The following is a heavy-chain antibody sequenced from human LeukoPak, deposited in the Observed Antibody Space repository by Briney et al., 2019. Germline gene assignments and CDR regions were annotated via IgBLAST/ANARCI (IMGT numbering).Heavy chain of an antibody. J-gene: IGHJ4*02. V-gene: IGHV4-61*05. D-gene: IGHD4-17*01. Sequence: SETLSLTCTVSGGSISSSSYYWGWIRQPPGKGLEWIAYIYYSASTNYNPSLKSRVTISVDTSKNQFSLKLSSVTAADTAVYYCARGGYGDPFDYWGQGTLVTVSS. CDR1: GGSISSSSYY. CDR2: IYYSAST. CDR3: ARGGYGDPFDY.